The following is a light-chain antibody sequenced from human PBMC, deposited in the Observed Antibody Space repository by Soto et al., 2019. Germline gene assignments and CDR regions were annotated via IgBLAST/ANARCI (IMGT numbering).Light chain of an antibody. CDR3: QQYKDWPPVT. J-gene: IGKJ5*01. CDR1: QSVSNY. Sequence: EIVMTQSPATLSVSPGERATLSCRASQSVSNYLAWYQQKPGQAPRLLIYGASTRATGIPARFSGSGSGTEFTFTISSLQSEDFAVYYCQQYKDWPPVTFGQGTRLEIK. CDR2: GAS. V-gene: IGKV3-15*01.